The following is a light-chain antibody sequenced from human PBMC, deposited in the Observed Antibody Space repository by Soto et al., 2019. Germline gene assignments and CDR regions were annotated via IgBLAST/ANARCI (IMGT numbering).Light chain of an antibody. CDR1: QSARF. CDR3: QHYGGSPFS. CDR2: DAS. J-gene: IGKJ3*01. Sequence: EIVLTQSPGTLSLSPGERATLSCRASQSARFLAWYQQRPGQAPRLLIYDASNKAIGIPDRFSVGGSGTYFTLTINGLKPEDFAVYYCQHYGGSPFSFGPGTKVDL. V-gene: IGKV3-20*01.